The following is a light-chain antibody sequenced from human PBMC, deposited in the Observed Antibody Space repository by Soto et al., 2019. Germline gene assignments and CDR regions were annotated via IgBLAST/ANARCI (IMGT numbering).Light chain of an antibody. V-gene: IGKV1-39*01. CDR1: QSISSY. J-gene: IGKJ2*01. CDR2: AAS. CDR3: PQNYSTPMYT. Sequence: DIQMTQSPSSLSASVGDRVTITCRASQSISSYLNWYQQKPGKAPKLLIYAASSLQSGVPSRFSGSGSGTDFTLTISSLPPEDFATYYCPQNYSTPMYTFGQGTKLEIK.